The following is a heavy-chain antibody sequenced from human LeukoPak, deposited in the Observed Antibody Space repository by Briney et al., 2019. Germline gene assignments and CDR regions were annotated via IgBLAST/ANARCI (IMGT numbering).Heavy chain of an antibody. J-gene: IGHJ4*02. V-gene: IGHV4-59*01. D-gene: IGHD3-16*01. CDR3: ARRFMRGSLDY. CDR2: IYYSGST. CDR1: GGSISSYY. Sequence: PETLSLTCTVSGGSISSYYWSWSRQPPGKRLEWIGYIYYSGSTTYNPSPKSRVTLSVDTSKNQSSLKLSSVTAADTAVYYCARRFMRGSLDYWGQGTLVTVSS.